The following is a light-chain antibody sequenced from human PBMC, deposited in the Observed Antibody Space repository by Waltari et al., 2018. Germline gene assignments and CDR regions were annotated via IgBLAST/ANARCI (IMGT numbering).Light chain of an antibody. J-gene: IGLJ2*01. CDR1: SSDVGGYNY. CDR3: CSYAGSYTLI. Sequence: QSAPTQPRSVSGSPGQSVTISCTGTSSDVGGYNYVTWYQPHPGKAPKLMLYDVYKRPSGVPDRFSGSKSGNTASLTISGLQVEDEADYYCCSYAGSYTLIFGGGTKLTVL. CDR2: DVY. V-gene: IGLV2-11*01.